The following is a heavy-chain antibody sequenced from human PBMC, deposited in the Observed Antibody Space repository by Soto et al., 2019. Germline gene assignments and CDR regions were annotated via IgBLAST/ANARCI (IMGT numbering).Heavy chain of an antibody. Sequence: GESLKISCSTSGYTFGDYWIGWVRQMPGKGLEWMGIIYPRDSDIRYSPSFEGRITISADKSINTAYPQWNSLRASDTAIYYCARHGRWKWLRPDYWGQGTLVTVSS. V-gene: IGHV5-51*01. CDR1: GYTFGDYW. CDR3: ARHGRWKWLRPDY. D-gene: IGHD5-12*01. CDR2: IYPRDSDI. J-gene: IGHJ4*02.